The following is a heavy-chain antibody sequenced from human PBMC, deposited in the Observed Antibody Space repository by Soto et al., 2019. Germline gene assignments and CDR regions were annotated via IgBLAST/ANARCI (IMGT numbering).Heavy chain of an antibody. Sequence: EVQLVESGGGSVQPGESLRLPCAASGFSFRDYDMHWVRQRKGKGLEWVSALGAARDPYYVGSVKGRFSVSRDNAQNSLFLQMNNLRVDETAVYFCARAYLGRLPRRADYYYAMDVWGRGTTVTVSS. V-gene: IGHV3-13*05. CDR1: GFSFRDYD. CDR3: ARAYLGRLPRRADYYYAMDV. D-gene: IGHD1-26*01. J-gene: IGHJ6*02. CDR2: LGAARDP.